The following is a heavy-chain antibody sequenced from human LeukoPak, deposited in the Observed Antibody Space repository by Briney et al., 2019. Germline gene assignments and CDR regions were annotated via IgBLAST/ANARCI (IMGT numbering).Heavy chain of an antibody. Sequence: GGSLRLSCAASGFTFRNYEMNWIRQAPGKGLEWVSFISSSGTTVYYADSVKGRFTISRDDAENSLFLQMDSQRAEETAVYYCAGSLPNGYSYGHDYWGQGTLVTVSS. CDR1: GFTFRNYE. D-gene: IGHD5-18*01. CDR3: AGSLPNGYSYGHDY. V-gene: IGHV3-48*03. CDR2: ISSSGTTV. J-gene: IGHJ4*02.